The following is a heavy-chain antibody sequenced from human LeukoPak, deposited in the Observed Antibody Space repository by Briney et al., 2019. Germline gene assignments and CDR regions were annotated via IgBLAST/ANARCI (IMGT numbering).Heavy chain of an antibody. V-gene: IGHV4-31*03. CDR2: IYYSGST. J-gene: IGHJ4*02. D-gene: IGHD3-22*01. Sequence: SQTLSLTCIVSGGSISSGGYYWSWIRQHPGKGLEWIGYIYYSGSTYYNPSLKSRVTISVDTSKNQFSLKLSSVTAADTAVYYCARAIRYYDSSGYYASYYFDYWGQGTLVTVSS. CDR1: GGSISSGGYY. CDR3: ARAIRYYDSSGYYASYYFDY.